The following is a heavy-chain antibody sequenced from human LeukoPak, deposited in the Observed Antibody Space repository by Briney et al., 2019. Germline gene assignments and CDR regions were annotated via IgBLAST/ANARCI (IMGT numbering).Heavy chain of an antibody. CDR1: GYTFTGYY. Sequence: ASVKVSCKASGYTFTGYYMHWVRQAPGQGLEWMGRINPNGGGTNYAQKFQGRVTMTRDTSISTAYMELSRLRSDDTAVYYCARDGARDRGYSYQSDYWGQGTLVTVSS. D-gene: IGHD5-18*01. J-gene: IGHJ4*02. CDR2: INPNGGGT. V-gene: IGHV1-2*06. CDR3: ARDGARDRGYSYQSDY.